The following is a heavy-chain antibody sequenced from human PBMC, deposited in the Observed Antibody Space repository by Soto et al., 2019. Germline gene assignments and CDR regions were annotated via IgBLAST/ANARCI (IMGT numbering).Heavy chain of an antibody. J-gene: IGHJ6*02. CDR1: GFSFSSYA. CDR3: ARERVEYGDYSFYGMDV. CDR2: IAYDGTNK. Sequence: GGSLRLSCAASGFSFSSYAMHWVRQAPGKGLEWVAVIAYDGTNKFYADSVKGRFTISRDNSNTLYLQLNSVRGEDTTVYYCARERVEYGDYSFYGMDVWGQGTTVTVSS. D-gene: IGHD2-15*01. V-gene: IGHV3-30-3*01.